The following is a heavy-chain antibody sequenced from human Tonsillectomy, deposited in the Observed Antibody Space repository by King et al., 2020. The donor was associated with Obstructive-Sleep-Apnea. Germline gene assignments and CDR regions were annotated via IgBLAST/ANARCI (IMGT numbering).Heavy chain of an antibody. V-gene: IGHV4-59*08. CDR3: ARHRGGEDSGGYGDYFDY. J-gene: IGHJ4*02. D-gene: IGHD5-12*01. Sequence: VQLQESGPGLVKPSETLSLTCAVSGDSISNYYWSWIRQPPGKGLEWIGYMYYSGNTNYNPSLNSRVTISVDTSKIQFSLRLSSVTAADTAIYYCARHRGGEDSGGYGDYFDYWGQGTLVTVSS. CDR2: MYYSGNT. CDR1: GDSISNYY.